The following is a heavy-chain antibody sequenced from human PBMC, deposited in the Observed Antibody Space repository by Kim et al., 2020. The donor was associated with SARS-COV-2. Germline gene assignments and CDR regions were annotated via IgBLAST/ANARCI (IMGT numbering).Heavy chain of an antibody. CDR2: IIPIFGTA. D-gene: IGHD2-21*02. J-gene: IGHJ6*02. CDR3: ARGAIVVVTPFYYYGMDV. V-gene: IGHV1-69*13. CDR1: GGTFSSYA. Sequence: SVKVSCKASGGTFSSYAISWVRQAPGQGLEWMGGIIPIFGTANYAQKFQGRVTITADESTSTAYMELSSLRSEDTAVYYCARGAIVVVTPFYYYGMDVWGQGTTVTVSS.